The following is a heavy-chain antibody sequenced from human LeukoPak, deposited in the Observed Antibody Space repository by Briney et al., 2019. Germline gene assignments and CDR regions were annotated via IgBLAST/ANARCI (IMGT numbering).Heavy chain of an antibody. D-gene: IGHD3-10*01. CDR3: ARGGDSASFDY. V-gene: IGHV3-43*01. J-gene: IGHJ4*02. Sequence: GGSLRLSCVASGFTFGDFTMQWVRQAPGKGLEWVSLVSWGGASVYYADSVKGRFTISRDNAKNSLYLQMNSLRAEDTAVYYCARGGDSASFDYWGQGTLVTVSS. CDR2: VSWGGASV. CDR1: GFTFGDFT.